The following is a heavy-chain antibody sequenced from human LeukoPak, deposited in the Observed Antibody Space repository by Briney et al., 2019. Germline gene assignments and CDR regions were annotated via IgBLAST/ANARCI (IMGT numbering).Heavy chain of an antibody. CDR3: ARPDSSSWYGGYFDY. J-gene: IGHJ4*02. Sequence: GGSLRLSCAASGFTFSSYWMSWVRRAPGKGLEWVANIKQDGSEKYYVDSVKGRFTISRDNAKNSLYLQMNSLRAEDTAVYYCARPDSSSWYGGYFDYWGQGTLVTVSS. CDR1: GFTFSSYW. D-gene: IGHD6-13*01. V-gene: IGHV3-7*03. CDR2: IKQDGSEK.